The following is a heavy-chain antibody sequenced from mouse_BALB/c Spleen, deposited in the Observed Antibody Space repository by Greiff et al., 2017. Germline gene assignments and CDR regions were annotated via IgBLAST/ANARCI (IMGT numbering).Heavy chain of an antibody. D-gene: IGHD1-2*01. J-gene: IGHJ1*01. Sequence: VQLQQSGPQLVRPGASVKISCKASGYSFTSYWMHWVKQRPGQGLEWIGMIDPSDSETRLNQKFKDKATLTVDKSSSTAYMQLSSPTSEDSAVYYCARGYYGPHWYFDVWGAGTTVTVSS. CDR2: IDPSDSET. CDR3: ARGYYGPHWYFDV. V-gene: IGHV1S127*01. CDR1: GYSFTSYW.